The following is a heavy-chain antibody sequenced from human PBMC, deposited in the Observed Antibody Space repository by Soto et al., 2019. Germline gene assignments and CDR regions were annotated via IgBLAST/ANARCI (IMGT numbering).Heavy chain of an antibody. CDR2: MYFGGSF. V-gene: IGHV4-59*02. D-gene: IGHD3-22*01. CDR1: GASVSSGY. J-gene: IGHJ5*02. CDR3: ARSYYDTTGFAVDP. Sequence: SETLSLTCTVSGASVSSGYWSWIRQRPGKGLEWIGFMYFGGSFNYNPSLTSRVTMSVETSKNQFSMKVTSVTAADTAVYYCARSYYDTTGFAVDPWGQGTLVTVSS.